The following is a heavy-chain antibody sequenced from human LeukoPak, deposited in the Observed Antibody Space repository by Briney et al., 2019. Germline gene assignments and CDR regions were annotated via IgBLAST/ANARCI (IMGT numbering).Heavy chain of an antibody. J-gene: IGHJ6*03. CDR2: ISGSGGST. V-gene: IGHV3-23*01. CDR1: GFTFSSYA. Sequence: GGSLRLSCAASGFTFSSYAMSWVRQAPGKGLEWVSAISGSGGSTYYADSVKGRFTISRDNSKNTLYLQMNSLRAEDTAVYYCAKGGYCSSTSCYRYYYYYYYMDVWGKGTTVTVSS. D-gene: IGHD2-2*02. CDR3: AKGGYCSSTSCYRYYYYYYYMDV.